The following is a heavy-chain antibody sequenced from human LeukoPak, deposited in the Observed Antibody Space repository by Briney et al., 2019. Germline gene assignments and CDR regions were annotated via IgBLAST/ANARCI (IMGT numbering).Heavy chain of an antibody. D-gene: IGHD6-13*01. CDR1: GGSISSSSYY. V-gene: IGHV4-39*01. CDR3: ARRGSAAGNYDY. J-gene: IGHJ4*02. CDR2: IYYSGST. Sequence: SETLSLTCTVSGGSISSSSYYWGWIRQPPGKGLEWIGSIYYSGSTYYNPSLKSRVTISVDTSKNQFSLKLSSVTAADTAVYYCARRGSAAGNYDYWGQGTLVTVSS.